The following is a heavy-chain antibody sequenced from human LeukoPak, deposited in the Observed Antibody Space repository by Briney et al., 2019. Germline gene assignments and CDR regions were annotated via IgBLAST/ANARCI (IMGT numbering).Heavy chain of an antibody. Sequence: PGGSLRLSCVASRFVFGSFSMNWVRRAPGKGLEWVSYISPSSSTIYYADSVRGRFTISRDNAKNSLFLQMNSLRVEDTAVYYCARDLEYWGQGALVTVSS. J-gene: IGHJ4*02. CDR3: ARDLEY. CDR2: ISPSSSTI. V-gene: IGHV3-48*04. D-gene: IGHD1-1*01. CDR1: RFVFGSFS.